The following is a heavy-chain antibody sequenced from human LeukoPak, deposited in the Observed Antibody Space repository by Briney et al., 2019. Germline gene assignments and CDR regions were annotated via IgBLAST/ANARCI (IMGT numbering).Heavy chain of an antibody. V-gene: IGHV1-18*01. CDR2: ISAYNGNT. Sequence: ASVKVSCKASGYTFTSYGISWVRQAPGQGLEWMGWISAYNGNTNYAQKLQGRATMTTDTSTSTAYMELRSLRSDDTAVYYCAREGGGTMIVKAFDIWGQGTMVTVSS. CDR3: AREGGGTMIVKAFDI. D-gene: IGHD3-22*01. CDR1: GYTFTSYG. J-gene: IGHJ3*02.